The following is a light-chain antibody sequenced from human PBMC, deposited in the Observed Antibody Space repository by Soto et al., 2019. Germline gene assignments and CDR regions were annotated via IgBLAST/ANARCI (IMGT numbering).Light chain of an antibody. CDR2: DTS. CDR3: HQRKRWPRT. Sequence: EIVLTQSPATLSSSPGERATLSCRASQTVSNKLAWYQHKPGQAPRLLIYDTSNRATGIPARCSGSGSGTDFTLTISSLEPEDFAFYYCHQRKRWPRTFGQGTKVEIK. V-gene: IGKV3-11*01. J-gene: IGKJ1*01. CDR1: QTVSNK.